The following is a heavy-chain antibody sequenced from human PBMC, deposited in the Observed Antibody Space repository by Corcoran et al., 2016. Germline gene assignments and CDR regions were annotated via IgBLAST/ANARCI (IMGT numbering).Heavy chain of an antibody. Sequence: EVQLVESGGGLVRPGGSLRLSCAASGFTFSSYWMHWVRQVPGKGLVWVSRINRDGNNTTYADSVKGRFTISRDNGKNTVYLQMNSLRAEDTAVYYCARKEYYSNFYYGIDVWGQGTTVTVSS. V-gene: IGHV3-74*01. D-gene: IGHD4-4*01. CDR2: INRDGNNT. CDR3: ARKEYYSNFYYGIDV. J-gene: IGHJ6*02. CDR1: GFTFSSYW.